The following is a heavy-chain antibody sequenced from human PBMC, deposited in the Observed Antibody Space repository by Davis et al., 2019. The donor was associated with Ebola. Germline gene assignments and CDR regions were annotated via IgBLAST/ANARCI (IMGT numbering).Heavy chain of an antibody. CDR3: ATSTTVTTWRYYYYGMDV. V-gene: IGHV4-39*01. J-gene: IGHJ6*02. D-gene: IGHD4-11*01. Sequence: SETLSLTCTVSGGSISSSSYYWGWIRQPPGKGLEWIGSIYYSGSTYNNPSLKSRVTISVDTSKNQFSLKLSSVTAADTAVYYYATSTTVTTWRYYYYGMDVWGQGTTVTVSS. CDR2: IYYSGST. CDR1: GGSISSSSYY.